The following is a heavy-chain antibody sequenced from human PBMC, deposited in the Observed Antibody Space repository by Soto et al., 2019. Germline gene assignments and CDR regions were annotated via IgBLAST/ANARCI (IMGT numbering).Heavy chain of an antibody. V-gene: IGHV1-2*02. D-gene: IGHD3-10*01. Sequence: GASVKVSCKASGYTFTGYYMHWLRQAPGQGLEWMGWINPNSGGTNYAQKFQGRVTMTRDTSISAAYMELSRLRSDDTAVYYCARGRMVRYGMDVWGQGTTVTVSS. CDR2: INPNSGGT. CDR3: ARGRMVRYGMDV. J-gene: IGHJ6*02. CDR1: GYTFTGYY.